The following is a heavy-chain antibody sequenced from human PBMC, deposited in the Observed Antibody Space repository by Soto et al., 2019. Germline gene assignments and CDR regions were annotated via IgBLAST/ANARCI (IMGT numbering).Heavy chain of an antibody. D-gene: IGHD3-22*01. CDR2: ISAYNGNT. CDR3: ARDPPSYYYDSSGYCFDY. V-gene: IGHV1-18*01. Sequence: QVQLVQSGAEVKKPGASVKVSCKASGYTFTSYGISWVRQAPGQGLEWMGWISAYNGNTNYAQKLQGRVTMTTDTSTSPAYMELRSLRSDDTAVYYCARDPPSYYYDSSGYCFDYWGQGTLVTVSS. J-gene: IGHJ4*02. CDR1: GYTFTSYG.